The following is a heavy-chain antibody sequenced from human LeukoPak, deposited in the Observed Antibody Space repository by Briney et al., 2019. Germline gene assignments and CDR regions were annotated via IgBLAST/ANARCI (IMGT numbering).Heavy chain of an antibody. D-gene: IGHD3-22*01. J-gene: IGHJ4*02. CDR2: ISGSGGST. Sequence: GGSLRLSCAASGFTFSSYAMSWVRQAPGKGLEWVSAISGSGGSTYYADSVKGRFTISRDNSKNTLYLQMNSLRAEDTAVYYCAKVLGDHYYDSSGYSPLIYWGQGTLVTASS. V-gene: IGHV3-23*01. CDR1: GFTFSSYA. CDR3: AKVLGDHYYDSSGYSPLIY.